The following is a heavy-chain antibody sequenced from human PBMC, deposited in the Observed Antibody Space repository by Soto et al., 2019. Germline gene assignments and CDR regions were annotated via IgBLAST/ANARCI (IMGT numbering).Heavy chain of an antibody. V-gene: IGHV4-30-2*01. Sequence: KPSETLSLTCAVSGGSIGGAGYSWSWIRQPPGGGLDWIGYIYESGTILYNPSLKTRLTISLNWSDKQFSLTLNSVTAADTAVYYCARAQFYSGSGNYHNLMFDPWGQGTQVTVS. J-gene: IGHJ5*02. CDR2: IYESGTI. CDR1: GGSIGGAGYS. D-gene: IGHD3-10*01. CDR3: ARAQFYSGSGNYHNLMFDP.